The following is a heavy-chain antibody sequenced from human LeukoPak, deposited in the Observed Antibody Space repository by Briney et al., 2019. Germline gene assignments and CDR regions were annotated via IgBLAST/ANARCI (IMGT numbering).Heavy chain of an antibody. J-gene: IGHJ4*02. CDR1: GDSISSSNYY. D-gene: IGHD3-22*01. Sequence: PSETLSLTCTVSGDSISSSNYYWSWIRRPPGKGLEWMGYIYRSGSTHYNPSLKSRVTISVDRSKNQFSLKLSSVTAADTAVYYCARGYYDSSGYYKDYWGQGTLVTVSS. V-gene: IGHV4-30-2*01. CDR3: ARGYYDSSGYYKDY. CDR2: IYRSGST.